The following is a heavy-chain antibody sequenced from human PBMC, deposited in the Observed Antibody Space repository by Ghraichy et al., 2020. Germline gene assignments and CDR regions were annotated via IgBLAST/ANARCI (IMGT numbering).Heavy chain of an antibody. D-gene: IGHD1-1*01. CDR1: GFIFSDYY. CDR3: AAWYNWNDTPAY. Sequence: GESLNISCAASGFIFSDYYLSWIRQAPGKGLECVSYFDPRSTYKQYVDSVRGRFTISRDNAENSVFLQMSGLRPEDTAVYYCAAWYNWNDTPAYWGQGTLVSVSS. J-gene: IGHJ4*02. V-gene: IGHV3-11*06. CDR2: FDPRSTYK.